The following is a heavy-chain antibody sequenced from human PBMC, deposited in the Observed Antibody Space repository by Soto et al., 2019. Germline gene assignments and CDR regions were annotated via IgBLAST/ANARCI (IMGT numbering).Heavy chain of an antibody. Sequence: EVQLLESGGGLVQPGGSLRLSCAASGFTFSSYAMSWVRQAPGKGLEWVSAISGSGVSTYYTDSVRGRFTISRDNPKSTLYLQINSLRAEDTAVYYCAKIAGSSCYLPYDYWGQGTLVTVSS. D-gene: IGHD2-15*01. CDR1: GFTFSSYA. J-gene: IGHJ4*02. CDR3: AKIAGSSCYLPYDY. CDR2: ISGSGVST. V-gene: IGHV3-23*01.